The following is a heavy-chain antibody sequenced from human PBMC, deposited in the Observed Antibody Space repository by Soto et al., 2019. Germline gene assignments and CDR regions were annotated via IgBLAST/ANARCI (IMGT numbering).Heavy chain of an antibody. Sequence: GGSLRLSCAASGFTFSSYGMHWVRQAPGKGLEWVAVIWYDGSNKYYADSVKGRFTISRYNSKNTLYLQMNSLRAEDTAVYYCARAFEVTRGIDYWGQGTLVTVSS. CDR3: ARAFEVTRGIDY. V-gene: IGHV3-33*01. D-gene: IGHD3-16*01. CDR1: GFTFSSYG. J-gene: IGHJ4*02. CDR2: IWYDGSNK.